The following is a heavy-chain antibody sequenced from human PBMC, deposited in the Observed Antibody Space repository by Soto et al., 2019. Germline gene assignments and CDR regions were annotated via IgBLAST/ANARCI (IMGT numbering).Heavy chain of an antibody. CDR2: INGSSSTM. D-gene: IGHD2-15*01. Sequence: EVQLVESGGGLLRRRGSLRLSCAASALTFGIYSMNWVRQAPGKGLEWISYINGSSSTMYYADSVKGRFIISRDNADNSLYLQMNSLRDADTAVYYCARGDRFRCSGDRCFSDGLFLSWGQGTLVTVSS. CDR1: ALTFGIYS. J-gene: IGHJ5*02. CDR3: ARGDRFRCSGDRCFSDGLFLS. V-gene: IGHV3-48*02.